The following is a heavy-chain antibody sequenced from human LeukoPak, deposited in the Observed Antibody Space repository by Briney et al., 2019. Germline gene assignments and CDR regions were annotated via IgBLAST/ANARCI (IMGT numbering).Heavy chain of an antibody. Sequence: GGSLRLSCAASGFTFSNYRMSWVRQAPGKGLEWVANIKGDGSYKYYVDSVKGRFTISRDNAKSSVYLQMNTLRAEDTAVYYCATSADSSGNDWGQGTLVTVSS. V-gene: IGHV3-7*03. CDR3: ATSADSSGND. J-gene: IGHJ4*02. D-gene: IGHD3-22*01. CDR1: GFTFSNYR. CDR2: IKGDGSYK.